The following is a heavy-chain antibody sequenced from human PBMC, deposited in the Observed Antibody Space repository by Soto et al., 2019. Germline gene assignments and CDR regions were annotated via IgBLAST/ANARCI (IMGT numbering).Heavy chain of an antibody. CDR1: GFTFSSYA. D-gene: IGHD4-4*01. CDR3: ATPLLSINYTSGSFDL. J-gene: IGHJ2*01. Sequence: QVPLVESGGGVVQPGRSLRLSCAASGFTFSSYAMHWVRQAPGKGLEWVAVISYEGSTKYYADSAKGRFTISRANTRRTPYLHITSLRTEATAVYYCATPLLSINYTSGSFDLWGRGTLVTVSS. CDR2: ISYEGSTK. V-gene: IGHV3-30-3*01.